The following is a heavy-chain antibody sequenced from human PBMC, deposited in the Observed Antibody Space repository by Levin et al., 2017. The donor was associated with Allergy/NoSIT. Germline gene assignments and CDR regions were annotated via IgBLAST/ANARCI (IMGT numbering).Heavy chain of an antibody. Sequence: PGGSLRLSCVASGLTFSNFGITWVRQAPGKGLEWVSSISGRDSFPYYADSVKGRFTISRDNSKNTVYLQINSLRADDSAIYYCAKDPNGDYVGAFDMWGQGTMVTVSS. CDR3: AKDPNGDYVGAFDM. V-gene: IGHV3-23*01. J-gene: IGHJ3*02. CDR2: ISGRDSFP. D-gene: IGHD4-17*01. CDR1: GLTFSNFG.